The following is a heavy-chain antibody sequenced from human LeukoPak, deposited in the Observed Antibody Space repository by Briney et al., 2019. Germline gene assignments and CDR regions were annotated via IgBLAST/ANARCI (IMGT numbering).Heavy chain of an antibody. CDR3: AKFDFWSSYYVDRDFAS. CDR2: ITSSWTP. CDR1: GFTFGNYA. V-gene: IGHV3-23*01. D-gene: IGHD3-3*01. J-gene: IGHJ4*02. Sequence: LLGGSLSLSCAASGFTFGNYAMTWVRPAPGKGLEWVSSITSSWTPYYADSVQGRFTISRDNSKNTLSLQMNSLRAEDTAAYYCAKFDFWSSYYVDRDFASWGQGTLVTVSS.